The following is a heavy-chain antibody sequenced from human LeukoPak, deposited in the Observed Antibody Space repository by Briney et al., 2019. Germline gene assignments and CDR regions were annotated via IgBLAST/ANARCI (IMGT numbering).Heavy chain of an antibody. CDR1: GGTFSSYD. CDR3: ATLGARSAFDI. J-gene: IGHJ3*02. CDR2: IIPIFDTA. Sequence: SVKVSCKASGGTFSSYDINWLRQAPGQGLAWVGGIIPIFDTAIYTQKFQDRVTITADESTGTAYMELTSLRSEDTAVYYCATLGARSAFDIWGQGTMVTVSS. D-gene: IGHD3-16*01. V-gene: IGHV1-69*13.